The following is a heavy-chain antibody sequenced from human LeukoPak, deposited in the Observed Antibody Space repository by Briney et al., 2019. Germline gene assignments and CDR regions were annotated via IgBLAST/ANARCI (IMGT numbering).Heavy chain of an antibody. CDR1: GFTFSSYA. CDR3: TREVPHGYSGYDSRDY. Sequence: GGSLRLSCAASGFTFSSYAMHWVRQAPGKGLEWVAVISYDGSNKYYADSVKGRFTISRDNTMNSLYLQMNSLRAEDTAVYYCTREVPHGYSGYDSRDYWGQGTLVTVSS. D-gene: IGHD5-12*01. J-gene: IGHJ4*02. V-gene: IGHV3-30-3*01. CDR2: ISYDGSNK.